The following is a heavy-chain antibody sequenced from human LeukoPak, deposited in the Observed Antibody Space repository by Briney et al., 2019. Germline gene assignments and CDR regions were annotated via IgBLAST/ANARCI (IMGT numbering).Heavy chain of an antibody. V-gene: IGHV4-38-2*02. CDR1: GHSISSGYH. CDR3: ARALDYYDSSAYYSYYYYMDV. Sequence: SETLSLTCTVSGHSISSGYHWGRIRQPPGKGLEWIGNIYHSGSTYYNPSLKSRVTISVDTSKNQFSLKLSSVTAADTAVYYCARALDYYDSSAYYSYYYYMDVWGKGTTVTVSS. D-gene: IGHD3-22*01. J-gene: IGHJ6*03. CDR2: IYHSGST.